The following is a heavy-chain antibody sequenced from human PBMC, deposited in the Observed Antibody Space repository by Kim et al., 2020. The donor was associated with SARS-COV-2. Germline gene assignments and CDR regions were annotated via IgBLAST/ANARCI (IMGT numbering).Heavy chain of an antibody. D-gene: IGHD4-17*01. CDR1: GGSISSYY. V-gene: IGHV4-4*07. J-gene: IGHJ5*02. CDR3: ARDPGDYGDYVPSGDWFDP. Sequence: SETLSLTCTVSGGSISSYYWSWIRQPAGKGLEWIGRIYTSGSTNYNPSLKSRVTMSVDTSKNQFSLKLSSVTAADTAVYYCARDPGDYGDYVPSGDWFDPWGQGTLVTVSS. CDR2: IYTSGST.